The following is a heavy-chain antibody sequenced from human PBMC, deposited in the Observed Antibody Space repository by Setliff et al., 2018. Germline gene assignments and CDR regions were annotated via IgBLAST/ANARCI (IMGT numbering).Heavy chain of an antibody. V-gene: IGHV5-51*01. J-gene: IGHJ4*02. D-gene: IGHD3-22*01. CDR2: LKPGDSGI. CDR3: VRHPYYDSSGYYSYFDY. CDR1: GYTFTNYW. Sequence: PGESLKISCQGSGYTFTNYWIGWVRQMPGKGLEWMGILKPGDSGIRYSPSFQGQVTLSADTSIVTAYLHWTSLKASDTAMYYCVRHPYYDSSGYYSYFDYWGQGALVTVSS.